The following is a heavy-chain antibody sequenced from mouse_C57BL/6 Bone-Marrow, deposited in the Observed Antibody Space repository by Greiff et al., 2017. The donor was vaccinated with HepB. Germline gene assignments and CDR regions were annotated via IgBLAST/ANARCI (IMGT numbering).Heavy chain of an antibody. Sequence: QVQLKESGAELARPGASVKLSCKASGYTFTSYGISWVKQRTGQGLEWIGEIYPRSGNTYYNEKFKGKATLTADKSSSTAYMELRSLTSEDSAVYFCANYYYGGYWGQGTTLTVSS. CDR2: IYPRSGNT. D-gene: IGHD1-1*01. CDR3: ANYYYGGY. CDR1: GYTFTSYG. J-gene: IGHJ2*01. V-gene: IGHV1-81*01.